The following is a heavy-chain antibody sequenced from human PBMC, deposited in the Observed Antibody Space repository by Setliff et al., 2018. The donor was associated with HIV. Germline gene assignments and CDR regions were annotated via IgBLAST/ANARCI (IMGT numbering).Heavy chain of an antibody. D-gene: IGHD3-22*01. CDR3: ARNPAIPFYDSSGYYYRYYYYYMDV. CDR2: INHSGST. CDR1: GGSFSGYY. J-gene: IGHJ6*03. Sequence: PSETLSLTCAVYGGSFSGYYWSWIRQPPGKGLEWIGEINHSGSTNYNPSLKSRVTISVDTSKNQFSLKLSSVAAADTAVYYCARNPAIPFYDSSGYYYRYYYYYMDVWG. V-gene: IGHV4-34*01.